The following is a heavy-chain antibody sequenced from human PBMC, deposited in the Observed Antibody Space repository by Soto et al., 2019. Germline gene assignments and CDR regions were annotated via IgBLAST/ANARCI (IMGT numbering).Heavy chain of an antibody. D-gene: IGHD2-15*01. Sequence: EVQLVESGGGLVRPGRSLRLSCAASGFTFDDYAMHWVRQAPGKGLEWVSGISWNSGSIGYADSVKGRFTISRDNTKNSLYLQMNSLRAEDTALYYCAKDMESGYCSGGSCYTLDYWGQGTLVTVSS. J-gene: IGHJ4*02. CDR2: ISWNSGSI. V-gene: IGHV3-9*01. CDR1: GFTFDDYA. CDR3: AKDMESGYCSGGSCYTLDY.